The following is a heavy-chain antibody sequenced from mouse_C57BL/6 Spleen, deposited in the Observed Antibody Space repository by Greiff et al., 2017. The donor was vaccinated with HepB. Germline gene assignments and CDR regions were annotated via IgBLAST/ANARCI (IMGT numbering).Heavy chain of an antibody. J-gene: IGHJ2*01. D-gene: IGHD1-1*01. CDR3: ARRDYGSSYDY. Sequence: EVKLMESGGGLVKPGGSLKLSCAASGFTFSSYTMSWVRQTPEKRLEWVATISGGGGNTYYPDSVKGRFTISRDNAKNTLYLQMSSLRSEDTALYYCARRDYGSSYDYWGQGTTLTVSS. V-gene: IGHV5-9*01. CDR2: ISGGGGNT. CDR1: GFTFSSYT.